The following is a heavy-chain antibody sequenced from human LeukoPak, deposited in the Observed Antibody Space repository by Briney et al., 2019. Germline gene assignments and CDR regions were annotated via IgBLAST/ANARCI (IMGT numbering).Heavy chain of an antibody. V-gene: IGHV3-33*01. CDR1: GFTFTSYG. CDR3: ARDPIAAVRFDY. J-gene: IGHJ4*02. D-gene: IGHD6-13*01. Sequence: GGSLILSCAASGFTFTSYGMHWVRQAPGKGLEWVAVIWYDGSNKYYADSVKGRFTISRDNSKNTLYLQMNSLRAEDTAVYYCARDPIAAVRFDYWGQGTLVTVSS. CDR2: IWYDGSNK.